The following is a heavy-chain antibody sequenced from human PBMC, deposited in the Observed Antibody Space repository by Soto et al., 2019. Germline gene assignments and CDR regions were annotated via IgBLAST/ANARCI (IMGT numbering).Heavy chain of an antibody. Sequence: SVKVSCKASGGTFSSYAISWVRQAPGQGLEWMGGIIPIFGTANYAQKFQGRVTITADESTSTAYMELSSLRSEDTAVYYCARHGTSSSWEDYYYYYGMDVWGQGTTVTVSS. CDR3: ARHGTSSSWEDYYYYYGMDV. D-gene: IGHD6-13*01. J-gene: IGHJ6*02. V-gene: IGHV1-69*13. CDR1: GGTFSSYA. CDR2: IIPIFGTA.